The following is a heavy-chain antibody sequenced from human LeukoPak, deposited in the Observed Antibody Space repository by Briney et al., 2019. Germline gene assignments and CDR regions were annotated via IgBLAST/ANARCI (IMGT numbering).Heavy chain of an antibody. J-gene: IGHJ3*01. CDR3: ARGGTTGTTTPTEDAFDL. CDR1: GFTFSSYA. D-gene: IGHD1-1*01. Sequence: GGSLRLSCAASGFTFSSYAMSWVRQAPGKGLEWVSAISRSGGSTYYADSVKGRFTISRDNSKNTLYVQMDSLRAEDTAVYYCARGGTTGTTTPTEDAFDLWGQGTMVTVSS. V-gene: IGHV3-23*01. CDR2: ISRSGGST.